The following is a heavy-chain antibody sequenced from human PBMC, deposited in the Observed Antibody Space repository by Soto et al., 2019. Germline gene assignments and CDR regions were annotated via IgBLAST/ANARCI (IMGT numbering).Heavy chain of an antibody. CDR3: VRGANSDISTGKGYYFHGMDV. CDR2: ILPIFGTT. J-gene: IGHJ6*02. D-gene: IGHD3-9*01. Sequence: QVQLVQSGAEVKKPGSSVKVSCKASGLIFSSYAISWVRQAPGQGLEWVGGILPIFGTTNYAQRLKGRVTNTADTSTTTTYLDLSSLRSEDTALYFCVRGANSDISTGKGYYFHGMDVWGQGTTVTVSS. CDR1: GLIFSSYA. V-gene: IGHV1-69*06.